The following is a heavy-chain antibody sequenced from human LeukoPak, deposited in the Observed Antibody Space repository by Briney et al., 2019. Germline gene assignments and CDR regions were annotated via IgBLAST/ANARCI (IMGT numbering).Heavy chain of an antibody. D-gene: IGHD2-2*01. CDR3: ARDPCNSTSCQRRDAFDM. Sequence: GGSLRLSCTASGFTFGDYAMSWVRQAPGKGLEWVGFIRSKAYGGTTEYAASVKGRFTISRDDSKSIAYLQMNSLKTEDTAVYYCARDPCNSTSCQRRDAFDMWGQGTMVTVSS. CDR1: GFTFGDYA. CDR2: IRSKAYGGTT. J-gene: IGHJ3*02. V-gene: IGHV3-49*04.